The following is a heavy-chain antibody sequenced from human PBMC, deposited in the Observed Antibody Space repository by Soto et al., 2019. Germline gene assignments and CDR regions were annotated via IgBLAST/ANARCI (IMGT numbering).Heavy chain of an antibody. J-gene: IGHJ6*02. CDR3: ARGNDILTGPDLYYYYGMDV. D-gene: IGHD3-9*01. CDR1: GYTFTSYG. Sequence: QVQLVQSGAEVKKPGASVKVSCKASGYTFTSYGISWVRQAPGQGLEWMGWISAYNGNTNYAQKLQGRVTMTTDTSTSTAYLELMSLRSGDTAVYYCARGNDILTGPDLYYYYGMDVWGQGTTVTVSS. CDR2: ISAYNGNT. V-gene: IGHV1-18*01.